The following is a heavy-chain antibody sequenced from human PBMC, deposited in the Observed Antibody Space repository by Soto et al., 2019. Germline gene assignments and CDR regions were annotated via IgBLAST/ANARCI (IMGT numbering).Heavy chain of an antibody. V-gene: IGHV1-69*13. CDR2: IIPIFGTA. CDR1: GCTFSSYA. J-gene: IGHJ3*02. CDR3: ARLIVPISFNYDFWSGPLDAFDI. D-gene: IGHD3-3*01. Sequence: SVKVSCKASGCTFSSYAISWVRQAPGQGLEWMGGIIPIFGTANYAQKFQGRVTITADESTSTAYMELSSLRSEDTAVYYCARLIVPISFNYDFWSGPLDAFDIWGQGTMVTVSS.